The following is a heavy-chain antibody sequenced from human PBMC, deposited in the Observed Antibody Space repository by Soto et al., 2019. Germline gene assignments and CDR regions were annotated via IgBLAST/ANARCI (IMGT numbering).Heavy chain of an antibody. D-gene: IGHD1-20*01. J-gene: IGHJ6*02. V-gene: IGHV3-23*01. CDR1: GFTFSNNA. CDR2: ISASGVGT. CDR3: AKAISGTTGGMDV. Sequence: HPGGSLRLSCAASGFTFSNNAMSWVRQAPGKGLEWVSSISASGVGTYYADSVKGRFTISRDNSKNTLFLQMNRLRAEDSAVYYCAKAISGTTGGMDVWGQGTTVTVSS.